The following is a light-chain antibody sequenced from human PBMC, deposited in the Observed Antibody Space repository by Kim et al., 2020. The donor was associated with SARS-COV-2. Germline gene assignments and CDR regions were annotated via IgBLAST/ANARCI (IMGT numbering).Light chain of an antibody. Sequence: SPGERATLSCRASQSVSSSYLASYQQKPGQAPRLLIYGASSRATGIPDRFSGSGSGTDFTLTISRLEPEDFAVYYCQQYGSSEWTFGQGTKVDIK. CDR1: QSVSSSY. V-gene: IGKV3-20*01. J-gene: IGKJ1*01. CDR2: GAS. CDR3: QQYGSSEWT.